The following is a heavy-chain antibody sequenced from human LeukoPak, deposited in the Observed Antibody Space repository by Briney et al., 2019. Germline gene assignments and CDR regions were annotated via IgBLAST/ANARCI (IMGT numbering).Heavy chain of an antibody. CDR1: GFRFEDYT. CDR2: INRDDST. V-gene: IGHV3-43*01. CDR3: AKDSGHDYFYFDS. J-gene: IGHJ4*02. D-gene: IGHD5-12*01. Sequence: GGSLRLSCLVSGFRFEDYTMHWVRQAPGKGLEWISLINRDDSTYYADSVKGRFTISRDLGKNSLLLQMNSLATEDSAFYYCAKDSGHDYFYFDSWGQGTLVTVSS.